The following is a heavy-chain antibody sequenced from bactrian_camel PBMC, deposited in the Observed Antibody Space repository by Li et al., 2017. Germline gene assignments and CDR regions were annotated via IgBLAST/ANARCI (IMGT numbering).Heavy chain of an antibody. V-gene: IGHV3-1*01. CDR2: IAPDGGR. D-gene: IGHD1*01. CDR3: AARIARGYCALIRDDYFHS. Sequence: VQLVESGGGAVQTGGSLRLTCTAVGLTFEGGNQGWYRETPGNEFELVSSIAPDGGRWYADSVQGRFTISRDNAKNTLFLQMNSLGPDDTAMYYCAARIARGYCALIRDDYFHSWGQGTQVTVS. CDR1: GLTFEGGN. J-gene: IGHJ6*01.